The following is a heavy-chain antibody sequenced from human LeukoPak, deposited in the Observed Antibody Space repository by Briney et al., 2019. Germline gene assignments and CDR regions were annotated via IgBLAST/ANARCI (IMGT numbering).Heavy chain of an antibody. CDR1: GYTLTELS. J-gene: IGHJ3*02. V-gene: IGHV1-24*01. CDR3: AHHGGGTIRIAAFDI. CDR2: FDPEDGET. D-gene: IGHD3-3*01. Sequence: ASVKVSCKVSGYTLTELSMHWVRQAPGKGLEWMGGFDPEDGETIYAQKFQGRVTMTEDTSTDTAYMELNSLRAEDTAIYYCAHHGGGTIRIAAFDIWGQGTMVTVSS.